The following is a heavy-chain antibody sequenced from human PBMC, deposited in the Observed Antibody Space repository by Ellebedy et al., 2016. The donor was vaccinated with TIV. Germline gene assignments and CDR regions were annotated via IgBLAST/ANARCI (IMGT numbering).Heavy chain of an antibody. D-gene: IGHD3-10*02. CDR2: ISVYNGNT. V-gene: IGHV1-18*01. Sequence: AASVKVSCKTSGYTFTSYGISWVRQAPGQGLEWLGWISVYNGNTVYAQNLQGRVSMTTDTSTSTAYMELRSLRSDDTAVYYCARALFGELDYNYYYIDVWGKGTTVTVSS. CDR3: ARALFGELDYNYYYIDV. CDR1: GYTFTSYG. J-gene: IGHJ6*03.